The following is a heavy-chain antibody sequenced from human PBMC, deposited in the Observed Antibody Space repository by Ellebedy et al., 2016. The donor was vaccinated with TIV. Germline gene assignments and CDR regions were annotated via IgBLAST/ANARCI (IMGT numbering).Heavy chain of an antibody. V-gene: IGHV4-59*11. Sequence: SETLSLXCTVSGGSISSHYWSWIRQPPGRGLEWIGWIYYTGSTNHNPSLKSRVTILLDTSKNQFSLKLTSVTAADTAVYYCARAIIAPRPYYFDSWGQGALVTVSS. CDR3: ARAIIAPRPYYFDS. CDR2: IYYTGST. CDR1: GGSISSHY. D-gene: IGHD6-6*01. J-gene: IGHJ4*02.